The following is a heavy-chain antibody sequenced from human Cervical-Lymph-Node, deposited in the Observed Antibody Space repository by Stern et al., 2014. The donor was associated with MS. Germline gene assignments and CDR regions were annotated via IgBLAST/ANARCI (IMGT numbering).Heavy chain of an antibody. Sequence: QVQLMQSGAEVKQPGASVKVSCKTSGYSFTRYDIHWVRQAPGQGLEWMGLSVAGVGSTTYAQTWQGRVSMTRDTSETTVYMELRSLRSEDTAVYYCARSGLGGAVGSWGQGTLVTVSA. J-gene: IGHJ5*02. D-gene: IGHD3-10*01. V-gene: IGHV1-46*04. CDR1: GYSFTRYD. CDR2: SVAGVGST. CDR3: ARSGLGGAVGS.